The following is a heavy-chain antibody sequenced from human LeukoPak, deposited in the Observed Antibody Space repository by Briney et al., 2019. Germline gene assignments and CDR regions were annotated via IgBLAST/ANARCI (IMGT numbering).Heavy chain of an antibody. CDR3: AKRGVVIRVILVGFHKEAYYFDS. CDR1: GITLSNYC. Sequence: GGSLRLSCAVSGITLSNYCMSWVRQAPGKGLEWVAGICDSGGTTNYADSVKGRFTIPRDEPNNTIYLQMNNLRAEDTAVYVCAKRGVVIRVILVGFHKEAYYFDSWGQGALVTVSS. CDR2: ICDSGGTT. V-gene: IGHV3-23*01. J-gene: IGHJ4*02. D-gene: IGHD3-22*01.